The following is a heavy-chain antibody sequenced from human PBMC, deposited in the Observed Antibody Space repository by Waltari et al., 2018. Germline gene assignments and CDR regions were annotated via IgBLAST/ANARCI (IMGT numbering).Heavy chain of an antibody. CDR2: IYHSGST. D-gene: IGHD1-26*01. CDR3: ASNELGATGRYYFDY. V-gene: IGHV4-4*02. J-gene: IGHJ4*02. CDR1: GGSISSSNW. Sequence: QVQLQESGPGLVKPSGTLSLTCAVSGGSISSSNWWSWVRQPPGKGVEWSGEIYHSGSTNYNPSRKSRVTISVDKSKNQFSLKLSSVTAADTAVYYCASNELGATGRYYFDYWGQGTLVTVSS.